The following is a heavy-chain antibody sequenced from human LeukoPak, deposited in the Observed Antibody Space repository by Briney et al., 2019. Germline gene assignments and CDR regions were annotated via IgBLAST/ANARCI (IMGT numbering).Heavy chain of an antibody. J-gene: IGHJ4*02. CDR2: ISPSGTIV. CDR1: AFTFNSYE. CDR3: AGEYEYTGSPDY. V-gene: IGHV3-48*03. Sequence: GGSLRLSCAVSAFTFNSYEMMWFRQAPGKGLEWLSYISPSGTIVLYADSVKGRFTVSRDNAKNSLYLVMNSLTADDTALYYCAGEYEYTGSPDYWGQGTLVTVSS. D-gene: IGHD1-26*01.